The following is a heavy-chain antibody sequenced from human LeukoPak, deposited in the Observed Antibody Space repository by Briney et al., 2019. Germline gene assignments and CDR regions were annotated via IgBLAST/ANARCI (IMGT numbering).Heavy chain of an antibody. CDR3: ARRVPSQVITDYFDY. CDR1: EFTFSTYW. V-gene: IGHV3-48*04. D-gene: IGHD3-16*01. CDR2: IDSSTRTI. Sequence: GGSLRLSCAASEFTFSTYWMSWVRQAPGKGLEWISFIDSSTRTIFYADSVKGRFTISRDNAKNSLFLQMNSLRAEDTAVYYCARRVPSQVITDYFDYWGQGTLVTVSS. J-gene: IGHJ4*02.